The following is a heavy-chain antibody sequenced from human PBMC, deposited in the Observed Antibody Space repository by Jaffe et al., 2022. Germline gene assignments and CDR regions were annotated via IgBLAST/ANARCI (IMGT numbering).Heavy chain of an antibody. CDR1: GYSISSDYC. CDR2: FCHSGST. Sequence: QVQLQESGPGLVKPSETLSLTCGVTGYSISSDYCWGWIRQPPGKGLEWIGSFCHSGSTHYNPSLNSRVTISVDTPKNQFSLKLNSVTAADTAVYYCARRVCTTTYCSESLDSWGQGTLVTVSS. V-gene: IGHV4-38-2*01. J-gene: IGHJ5*01. D-gene: IGHD2-2*01. CDR3: ARRVCTTTYCSESLDS.